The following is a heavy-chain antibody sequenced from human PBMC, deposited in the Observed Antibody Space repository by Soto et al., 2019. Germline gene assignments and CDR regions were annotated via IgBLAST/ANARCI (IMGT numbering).Heavy chain of an antibody. Sequence: ASETLSLTCTVSGCSISSGGYYWSWIRQHPGKGLEWIGYIYYSGSTYYNPSLKSRVTISLDTSKNQFSLKLSSVTAADTALYYCARERRLPHRYMDVWGKGTTVTVSS. D-gene: IGHD4-17*01. V-gene: IGHV4-31*03. J-gene: IGHJ6*03. CDR3: ARERRLPHRYMDV. CDR2: IYYSGST. CDR1: GCSISSGGYY.